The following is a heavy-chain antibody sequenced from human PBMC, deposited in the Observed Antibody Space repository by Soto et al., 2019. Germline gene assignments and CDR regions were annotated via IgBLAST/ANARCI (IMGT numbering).Heavy chain of an antibody. CDR1: GFTVSSNY. CDR2: IYSGGST. J-gene: IGHJ4*02. V-gene: IGHV3-66*01. Sequence: EVQLVESGGGLVQPGGSLRLSCAASGFTVSSNYMSWVRKAQGKGLEWVSVIYSGGSTYYADSVKGRLTISRDNSKNTLYLQMNSLRAEDTAVYYCASGYPFDYGCQGTLVTISS. CDR3: ASGYPFDY. D-gene: IGHD3-16*02.